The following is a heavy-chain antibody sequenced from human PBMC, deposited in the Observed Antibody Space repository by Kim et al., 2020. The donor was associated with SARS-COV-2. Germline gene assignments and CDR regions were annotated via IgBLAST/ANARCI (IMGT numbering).Heavy chain of an antibody. CDR1: GFTFTDYF. CDR3: ARDYWDSNSGADH. CDR2: ISSTGTTI. V-gene: IGHV3-11*01. J-gene: IGHJ4*02. Sequence: GGSLRLSCATSGFTFTDYFMTWIRQAPGKGLEWLSYISSTGTTIYYADSVRGRFTISRDNAKNSLYLQMNSLRPEDTAVYYCARDYWDSNSGADHWGQGTLVTVSS. D-gene: IGHD6-13*01.